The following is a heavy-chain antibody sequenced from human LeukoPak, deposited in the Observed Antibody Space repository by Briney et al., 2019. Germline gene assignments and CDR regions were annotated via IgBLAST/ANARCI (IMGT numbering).Heavy chain of an antibody. CDR2: INTDGSST. Sequence: GGSLRLSCAASGFTFSDFPMIWVRQAPGKGLEWVSRINTDGSSTYYADSVKGRFTISRDNAKNTLYLQMNSLRAEDTAVYYCARESYCGGGSCYSGRAFDIWGQGTMVTVSS. V-gene: IGHV3-74*01. CDR1: GFTFSDFP. CDR3: ARESYCGGGSCYSGRAFDI. D-gene: IGHD2-15*01. J-gene: IGHJ3*02.